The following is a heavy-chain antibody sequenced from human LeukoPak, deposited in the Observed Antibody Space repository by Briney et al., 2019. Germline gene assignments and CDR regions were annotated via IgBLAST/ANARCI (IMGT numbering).Heavy chain of an antibody. Sequence: SVKVSCKASGGTFSSYAISWVRQAPGQGLEWMGRIFPILGIANYAQKFQGRVTITADKSTSTAYMELRSLRSDDTAVYYCARDQAAYYDFWSGSGYMDVWGKGTTVTVSS. CDR2: IFPILGIA. CDR1: GGTFSSYA. D-gene: IGHD3-3*01. J-gene: IGHJ6*03. V-gene: IGHV1-69*04. CDR3: ARDQAAYYDFWSGSGYMDV.